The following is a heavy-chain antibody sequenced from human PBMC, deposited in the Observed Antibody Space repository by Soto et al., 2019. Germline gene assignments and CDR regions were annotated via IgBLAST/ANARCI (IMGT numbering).Heavy chain of an antibody. D-gene: IGHD4-4*01. CDR2: IKQDGSEK. CDR1: GFTFSSYW. J-gene: IGHJ6*02. CDR3: TRDGLYDYSNSYGMDV. V-gene: IGHV3-7*03. Sequence: EVQLVESGGGLVQSGGSLRLSCAASGFTFSSYWMSWVRQAPGKGLEWVANIKQDGSEKYYVDSVKGRFTISRDNAQNSLYLQMNSLRAEDTAVYYCTRDGLYDYSNSYGMDVWGQGTTVTVSS.